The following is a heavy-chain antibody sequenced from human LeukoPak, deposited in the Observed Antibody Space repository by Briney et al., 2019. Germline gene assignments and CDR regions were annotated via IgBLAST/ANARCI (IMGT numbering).Heavy chain of an antibody. CDR2: IYYSGST. D-gene: IGHD3-10*01. CDR3: ARDRGDYLDY. V-gene: IGHV4-31*03. J-gene: IGHJ4*02. CDR1: GGSISSGGSGGYY. Sequence: SETPSLTCTVSGGSISSGGSGGYYWSWIRQHPGKGLEWIEYIYYSGSTNYNPSLNSRVTISVDTSKNQFSLKLSSVTAADTAVYYCARDRGDYLDYWGQGTLVTVSS.